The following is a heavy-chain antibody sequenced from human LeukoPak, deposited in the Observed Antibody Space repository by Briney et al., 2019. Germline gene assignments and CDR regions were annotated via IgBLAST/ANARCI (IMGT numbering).Heavy chain of an antibody. CDR1: GFTFSSYA. CDR2: VSGSGGST. J-gene: IGHJ4*02. D-gene: IGHD5-18*01. V-gene: IGHV3-23*01. CDR3: ASTPDTAMVIPDYYFDY. Sequence: GGSLRLSCAASGFTFSSYAMSWVRQAPWEGLEWVSTVSGSGGSTYYAGSVKGRFTISRDNSKNTLYLQMNSLRAEDTAVYYCASTPDTAMVIPDYYFDYWGQGTLVTVSS.